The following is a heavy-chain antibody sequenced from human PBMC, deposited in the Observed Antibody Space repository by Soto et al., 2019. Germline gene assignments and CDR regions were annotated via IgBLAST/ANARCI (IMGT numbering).Heavy chain of an antibody. V-gene: IGHV3-7*01. CDR3: ARQGGTVTWWAQGNYYYGMDV. Sequence: GSLRLSCAASGFTFSSYWMSWVRRAPGKGLEWVANIKQDGSEKYYVDSVKGRFTISRDNAKNSLYLQMNSLRAEDTAVYYCARQGGTVTWWAQGNYYYGMDVWGQGTTVTVSS. J-gene: IGHJ6*02. D-gene: IGHD4-4*01. CDR2: IKQDGSEK. CDR1: GFTFSSYW.